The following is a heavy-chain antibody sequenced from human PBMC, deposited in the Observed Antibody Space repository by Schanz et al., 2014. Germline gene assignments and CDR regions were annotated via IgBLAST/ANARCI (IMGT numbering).Heavy chain of an antibody. J-gene: IGHJ4*02. Sequence: VQLVESGGGLVRPGDSLRLSCAASGFTFSNFAIHWVRQAPGKGLEWVAVISYDGSHKDYADSVKGRFTISRDDAKNSLYLQMNSLRAEDTAVYYCAKEDRNHNSDYVYWGQGTLVTVSS. V-gene: IGHV3-30*04. D-gene: IGHD3-22*01. CDR2: ISYDGSHK. CDR1: GFTFSNFA. CDR3: AKEDRNHNSDYVY.